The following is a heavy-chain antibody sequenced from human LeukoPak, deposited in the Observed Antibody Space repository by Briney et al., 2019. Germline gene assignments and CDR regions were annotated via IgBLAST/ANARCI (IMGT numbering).Heavy chain of an antibody. Sequence: GGSLGLSCAASGFTFTSYTMKWLRQAPGKGLEWVSSITGSTNGIYYADSVKGRFTISRDNAKNSLSLQMNSLRADDTAVYYCARGERFSSGFESVGGDYWGQGTLVTVSS. J-gene: IGHJ4*02. CDR1: GFTFTSYT. D-gene: IGHD3-22*01. CDR3: ARGERFSSGFESVGGDY. CDR2: ITGSTNGI. V-gene: IGHV3-21*01.